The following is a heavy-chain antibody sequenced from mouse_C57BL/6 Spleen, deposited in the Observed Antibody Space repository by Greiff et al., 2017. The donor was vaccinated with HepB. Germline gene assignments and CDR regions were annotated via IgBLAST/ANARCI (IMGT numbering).Heavy chain of an antibody. V-gene: IGHV1-20*01. CDR2: INPYNGDT. J-gene: IGHJ3*01. Sequence: EVKLLESGPELVKPGDSVKISCKASGYSFTGYFMNWVMQSHGKSLEWIGRINPYNGDTFYNQKFKGKATLTVDKSSSTAHMELRSLTSEDSAVYYCASSTTGGAWFAYWGQGTLVTVSA. CDR3: ASSTTGGAWFAY. D-gene: IGHD1-1*01. CDR1: GYSFTGYF.